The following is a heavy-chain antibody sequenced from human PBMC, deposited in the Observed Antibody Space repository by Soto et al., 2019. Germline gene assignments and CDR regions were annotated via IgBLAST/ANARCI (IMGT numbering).Heavy chain of an antibody. CDR2: MSRSSRYI. Sequence: EVQLVESGGGLVKPGGSLRLSCAASGFTFNSYSMNWVRQAPGKGLEWVSSMSRSSRYIYYADSVKGRFTISRDNAKNSVYLQMNSLRAEDTAVYYCARGKNVEMATIPPIDAFDIWGQGTMVTVSS. V-gene: IGHV3-21*01. J-gene: IGHJ3*02. CDR1: GFTFNSYS. CDR3: ARGKNVEMATIPPIDAFDI. D-gene: IGHD5-12*01.